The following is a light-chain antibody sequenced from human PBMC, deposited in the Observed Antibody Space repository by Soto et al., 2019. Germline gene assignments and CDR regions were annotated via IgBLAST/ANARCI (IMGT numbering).Light chain of an antibody. CDR2: YVS. J-gene: IGKJ2*01. CDR3: QQRSNWPRT. V-gene: IGKV3-11*01. Sequence: EIVLTQSPATLSLSPGERATLSCRASQSVGSYLAWYQQKPGQAPRLLIYYVSNRATGIPARFSGGGSGTVFTLTISSLEPEDFAVYHCQQRSNWPRTFGQGTKLEIK. CDR1: QSVGSY.